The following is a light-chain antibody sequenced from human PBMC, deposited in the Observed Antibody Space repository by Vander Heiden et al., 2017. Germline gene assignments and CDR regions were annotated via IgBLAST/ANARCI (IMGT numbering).Light chain of an antibody. V-gene: IGKV1D-16*01. J-gene: IGKJ5*01. CDR2: AAS. CDR3: QQYNNYPPT. CDR1: QDITSW. Sequence: DIHMTPSPPSLSASVGDSVSITCRASQDITSWVAWYQQKPGKAPKSLIYAASTLQNGVPSRFSGSGSGTDFTLTISSLQPEDFGFYYCQQYNNYPPTFGQGTRLEIK.